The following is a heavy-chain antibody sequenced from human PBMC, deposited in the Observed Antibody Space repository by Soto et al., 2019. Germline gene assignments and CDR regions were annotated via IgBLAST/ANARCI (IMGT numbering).Heavy chain of an antibody. J-gene: IGHJ4*02. CDR3: AKVNNYGDY. Sequence: QVQLVESGGGVVQPGRSLRLSCAASGFTFSSYDMEWVRQAPGKGLEWVAVISYDGSNEYYADSVKGRFTISRDNSKNTLYLQMNSLRTEDTAVYYCAKVNNYGDYWGQGILVTVSS. CDR2: ISYDGSNE. D-gene: IGHD5-18*01. V-gene: IGHV3-30*18. CDR1: GFTFSSYD.